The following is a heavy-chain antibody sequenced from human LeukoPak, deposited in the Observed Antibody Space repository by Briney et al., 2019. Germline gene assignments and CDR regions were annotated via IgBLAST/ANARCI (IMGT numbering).Heavy chain of an antibody. J-gene: IGHJ4*02. Sequence: SGGSLRLSCAASGFTFSSYSMNWVRQAPGKGLEWVSSISSSSSYIYYADSVKGRFTISRDNAKSSLYLQMNSLRAEDTAVYYCARDRRQREYCSGGSCYSGRYFDYWGQGTLVTVSS. D-gene: IGHD2-15*01. CDR2: ISSSSSYI. CDR3: ARDRRQREYCSGGSCYSGRYFDY. CDR1: GFTFSSYS. V-gene: IGHV3-21*01.